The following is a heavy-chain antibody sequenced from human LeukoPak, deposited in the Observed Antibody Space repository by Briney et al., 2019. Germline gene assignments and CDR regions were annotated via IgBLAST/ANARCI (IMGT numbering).Heavy chain of an antibody. D-gene: IGHD3-22*01. Sequence: GGSLRLSCAASGFTFDDYAMHWVRQAPGKGLEWVSGISWNSGSIGYADSVRGRFTISRDNSKKTLYLQMNSLRAEDTAVYYCAKEGPKYDSSGYYLDDWGQGALVTVSS. CDR3: AKEGPKYDSSGYYLDD. J-gene: IGHJ4*02. V-gene: IGHV3-9*01. CDR1: GFTFDDYA. CDR2: ISWNSGSI.